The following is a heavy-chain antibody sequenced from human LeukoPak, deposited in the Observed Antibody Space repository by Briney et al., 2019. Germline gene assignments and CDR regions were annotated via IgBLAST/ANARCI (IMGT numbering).Heavy chain of an antibody. CDR2: INHSGST. V-gene: IGHV4-34*01. CDR3: ARRRRDGYKGNQFDY. D-gene: IGHD5-24*01. J-gene: IGHJ4*02. CDR1: GGSISGYY. Sequence: PSETLSLTCTVSGGSISGYYWSWIRQPPGKGLEWIGEINHSGSTNYNPSLKSRVTISVDTSKNQFSLKLSSVTAADTAVYYCARRRRDGYKGNQFDYWGQGTLVTVSS.